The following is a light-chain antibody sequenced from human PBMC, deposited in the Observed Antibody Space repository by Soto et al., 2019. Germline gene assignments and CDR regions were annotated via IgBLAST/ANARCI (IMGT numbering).Light chain of an antibody. CDR1: QSLSGNY. Sequence: EIVLTQSPGTLSLSPGERATLSCRASQSLSGNYLAWYQQRPGQAPRLLIHGASNRATGIPDRFSGSGSGTEFPLTNSRLEPDDVAVYYCQQYGNSPRTFGQGTRLEIK. V-gene: IGKV3-20*01. J-gene: IGKJ5*01. CDR2: GAS. CDR3: QQYGNSPRT.